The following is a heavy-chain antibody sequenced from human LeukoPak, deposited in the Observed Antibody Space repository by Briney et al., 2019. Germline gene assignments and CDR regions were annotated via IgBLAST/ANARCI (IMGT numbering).Heavy chain of an antibody. J-gene: IGHJ5*02. CDR2: ISTYNGNT. D-gene: IGHD3-3*01. CDR3: ARCSDYDFWSGYLGP. Sequence: ASVKVSCKASGYTFTSYAMHWVRQAPGQRLEWMGWISTYNGNTKSAQKLQGRVTMTTDTSTSTAYMELRSLRSDDTAVYYCARCSDYDFWSGYLGPWGQGTLVTVSS. CDR1: GYTFTSYA. V-gene: IGHV1-18*01.